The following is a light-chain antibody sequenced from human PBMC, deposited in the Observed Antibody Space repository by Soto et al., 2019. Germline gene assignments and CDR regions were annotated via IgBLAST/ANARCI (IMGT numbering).Light chain of an antibody. CDR3: QQYEKSPLT. J-gene: IGKJ4*01. CDR1: QSLSRYF. Sequence: IMLKQSPSTLSLSPGDRATLSCRASQSLSRYFLAWYQQKPGQAPRLLIYDASNRATGVPDRFSGSGSGTDFTLTISRLESEDFAVYHCQQYEKSPLTFGGGTKVDIK. CDR2: DAS. V-gene: IGKV3-20*01.